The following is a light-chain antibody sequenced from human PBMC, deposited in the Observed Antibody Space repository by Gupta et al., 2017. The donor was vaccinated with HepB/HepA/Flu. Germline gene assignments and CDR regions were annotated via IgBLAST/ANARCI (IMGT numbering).Light chain of an antibody. J-gene: IGLJ2*01. Sequence: QSALTQPAYVSGSPGPSITISCPGTSSDVGGYNYVSWYQQHPGKAPKLMIYDVSNRPSGVSNRFSGSKSGNTASLTISGLQAEDEADYYCSSYTSSSTVVFGGGTKLTVL. CDR2: DVS. CDR1: SSDVGGYNY. V-gene: IGLV2-14*01. CDR3: SSYTSSSTVV.